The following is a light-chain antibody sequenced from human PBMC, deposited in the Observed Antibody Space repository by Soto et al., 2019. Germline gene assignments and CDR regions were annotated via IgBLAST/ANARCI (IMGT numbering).Light chain of an antibody. V-gene: IGKV1-39*01. J-gene: IGKJ3*01. CDR3: QESYSSPFT. Sequence: DIQMTQSPSSLSASIGDRVIITCRTSQSVITFLNWYRHKPGEAPRLLIYTASTLHGGVPSRFSGSGSGTEFTLTISSLQPEDFATYYCQESYSSPFTIGPGTRVDVK. CDR1: QSVITF. CDR2: TAS.